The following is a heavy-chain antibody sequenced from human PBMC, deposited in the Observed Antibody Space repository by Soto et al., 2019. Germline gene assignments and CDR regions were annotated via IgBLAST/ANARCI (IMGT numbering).Heavy chain of an antibody. D-gene: IGHD5-12*01. J-gene: IGHJ4*02. CDR2: IYYSGST. CDR3: AGVGGVDGYNYLNY. Sequence: XETLSFSCTVAGCSINRYYWNWIRQPPGKGLEWIGYIYYSGSTNYNPSLKSRVTMSVETSNNQFSLKLSSVTAADTAVYFCAGVGGVDGYNYLNYWGQGPQVTVSS. CDR1: GCSINRYY. V-gene: IGHV4-59*03.